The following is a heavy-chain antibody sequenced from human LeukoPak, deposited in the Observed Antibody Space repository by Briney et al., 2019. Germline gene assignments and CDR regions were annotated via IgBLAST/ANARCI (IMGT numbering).Heavy chain of an antibody. CDR3: ARVHGDFWSGYYAYYYYGMDV. Sequence: ASVKVSCKASGYTFTSYDICCVRQAPGQGLEWMGWISAYNGNTNYAQKLQGRVTMSTDTSTSTAYMELRSLRSDDTAVYYCARVHGDFWSGYYAYYYYGMDVWGQGTTVTVSS. CDR2: ISAYNGNT. CDR1: GYTFTSYD. J-gene: IGHJ6*02. V-gene: IGHV1-18*01. D-gene: IGHD3-3*01.